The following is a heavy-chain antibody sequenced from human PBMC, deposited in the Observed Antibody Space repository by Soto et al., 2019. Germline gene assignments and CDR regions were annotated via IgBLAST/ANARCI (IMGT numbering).Heavy chain of an antibody. D-gene: IGHD1-26*01. J-gene: IGHJ6*02. CDR3: ARQWELSGYYYGMDV. Sequence: ASVKVSCKASGYTFTSYDINWVRQATGRGLEWMGWMNPNSGNTGYAQKFQGRVTMTRDTSISTAYMELSSLGSEDTAVYYCARQWELSGYYYGMDVWGQGTTVTVSS. CDR1: GYTFTSYD. V-gene: IGHV1-8*01. CDR2: MNPNSGNT.